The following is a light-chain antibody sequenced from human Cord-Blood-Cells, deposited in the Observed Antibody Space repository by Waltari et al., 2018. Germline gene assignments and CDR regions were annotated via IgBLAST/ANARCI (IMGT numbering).Light chain of an antibody. V-gene: IGLV3-10*01. Sequence: SYELTQPPSVSVSPGQPARITCSGAALPKKYASWYPQKSGQAPVLDIYEDSKRPSGIPERFSGSSSGTMATLTISGAQVEDEADYYCYSTDSSGNHRGVFGTGTKVTVL. CDR2: EDS. CDR1: ALPKKY. CDR3: YSTDSSGNHRGV. J-gene: IGLJ1*01.